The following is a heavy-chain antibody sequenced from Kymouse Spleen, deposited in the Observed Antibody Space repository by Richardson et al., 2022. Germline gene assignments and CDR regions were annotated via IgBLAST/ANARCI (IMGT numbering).Heavy chain of an antibody. V-gene: IGHV4-34*01. CDR2: INHSGST. CDR3: ARDITGNAFDI. Sequence: QVQLQQWGAGLLKPSETLSLTCAVYGGSFSGYYWSWIRQPPGKGLEWIGEINHSGSTNYNPSLKSRVTISVDTSKNQFSLKLSSVTAADTAVYYCARDITGNAFDIWGQGTMVTVSS. CDR1: GGSFSGYY. J-gene: IGHJ3*02. D-gene: IGHD1-20*01,IGHD1-7*01.